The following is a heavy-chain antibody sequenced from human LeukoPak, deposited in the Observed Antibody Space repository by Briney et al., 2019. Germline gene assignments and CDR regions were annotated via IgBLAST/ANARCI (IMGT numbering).Heavy chain of an antibody. V-gene: IGHV4-59*01. J-gene: IGHJ4*02. D-gene: IGHD6-13*01. CDR2: ISYSGST. CDR1: GGSISSYY. CDR3: ARGEIAAAVVFDY. Sequence: KPSETLSLTCAVSGGSISSYYWSWIRQPPGKGLEWIGYISYSGSTNCNPSLKSRVTISVDTSKNQFSLKLSSVTAADTAVYYCARGEIAAAVVFDYWGQGTLATVSS.